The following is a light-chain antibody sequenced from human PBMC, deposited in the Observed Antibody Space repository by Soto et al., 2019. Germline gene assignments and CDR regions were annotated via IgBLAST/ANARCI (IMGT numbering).Light chain of an antibody. V-gene: IGKV3-11*01. CDR1: QSVNNY. CDR3: QLRSNWPPSIT. CDR2: DTS. J-gene: IGKJ5*01. Sequence: EIVLTQSPATLSLSPGERATLSCRASQSVNNYLAWYQQKPGQAPRLLIYDTSDRATSIPARFSGSGSGTDFTLTISSLEPEDFAVYYCQLRSNWPPSITFGQGTRLEIK.